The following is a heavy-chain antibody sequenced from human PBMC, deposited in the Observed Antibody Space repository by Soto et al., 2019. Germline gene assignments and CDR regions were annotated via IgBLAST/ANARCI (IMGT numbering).Heavy chain of an antibody. Sequence: GESLKISCKGSGYSFTSYWISWVRQMPGKGLEWMGRIDPSDSYTNYSPSFQGHVTISADKSISTAYLQWSSLKASDTAMYNRASTTCYSYGYFNYNLCISDVWRQRTTFTVSS. D-gene: IGHD5-18*01. CDR3: ASTTCYSYGYFNYNLCISDV. V-gene: IGHV5-10-1*01. CDR2: IDPSDSYT. CDR1: GYSFTSYW. J-gene: IGHJ6*02.